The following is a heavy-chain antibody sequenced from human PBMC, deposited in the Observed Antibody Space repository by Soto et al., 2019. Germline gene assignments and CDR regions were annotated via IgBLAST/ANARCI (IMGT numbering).Heavy chain of an antibody. V-gene: IGHV4-34*01. CDR3: ATLRGVPAAMRRFDYYYYMDV. CDR2: INHSGST. CDR1: GGSFSGYY. Sequence: SETLSLTCAVYGGSFSGYYWSWIRQPPGKGLEWIGEINHSGSTNYNPSLKSRVTISVDTSKNQFSLKLSSVTAADTAVYYCATLRGVPAAMRRFDYYYYMDVWGKGTTVTVSS. J-gene: IGHJ6*03. D-gene: IGHD2-2*01.